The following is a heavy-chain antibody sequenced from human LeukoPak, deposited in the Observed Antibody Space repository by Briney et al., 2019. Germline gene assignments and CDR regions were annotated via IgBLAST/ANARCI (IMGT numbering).Heavy chain of an antibody. CDR1: GYPFSSYS. CDR3: AKDAGSQQWLVTHYYYYYGMDV. V-gene: IGHV3-48*02. D-gene: IGHD6-19*01. J-gene: IGHJ6*02. Sequence: PGGSLRLSCVASGYPFSSYSMNWIRQAPGKGLEWVSYISVSGGVRSYADSVKGRFTISRDDARNSLYLQMNSLKDEDTAVYYCAKDAGSQQWLVTHYYYYYGMDVWGQGTTVTVSS. CDR2: ISVSGGVR.